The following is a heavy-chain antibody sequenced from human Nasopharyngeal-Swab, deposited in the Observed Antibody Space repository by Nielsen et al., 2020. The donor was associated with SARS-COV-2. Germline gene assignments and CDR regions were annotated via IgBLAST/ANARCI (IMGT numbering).Heavy chain of an antibody. D-gene: IGHD3-3*01. CDR2: ITSGSSYI. CDR3: ARGYDFRSGSTAFDI. J-gene: IGHJ3*02. V-gene: IGHV3-21*01. Sequence: GGSLRLSCAASGFTFSSYSMNWVRQAPGKGLEWVSSITSGSSYIYYADSVKGRFTISRDNAKNSLFLQMNSLRAEDTAVYYCARGYDFRSGSTAFDIWGQGTMVTVSS. CDR1: GFTFSSYS.